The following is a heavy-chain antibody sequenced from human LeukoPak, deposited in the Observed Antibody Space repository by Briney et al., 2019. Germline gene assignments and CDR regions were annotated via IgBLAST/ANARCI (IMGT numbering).Heavy chain of an antibody. Sequence: PGGSLRLSCVTSGFTFSSYSMNWVRQTPGEGLEWVSYIGPASSSTISYADSVRGRFTISRDNAKNSLYLQMNSLRAEDTAVYYCARGHNWNYDYWGQGALVTVSS. CDR2: IGPASSSTI. J-gene: IGHJ4*02. V-gene: IGHV3-48*01. D-gene: IGHD1-7*01. CDR3: ARGHNWNYDY. CDR1: GFTFSSYS.